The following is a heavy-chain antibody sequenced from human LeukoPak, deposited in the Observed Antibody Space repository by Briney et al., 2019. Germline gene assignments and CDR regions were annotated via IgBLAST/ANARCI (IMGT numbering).Heavy chain of an antibody. CDR3: ASSNSSGWYRGRWFDP. CDR1: GGSISSSSYY. V-gene: IGHV4-39*01. CDR2: IYYSGST. Sequence: SETLSLTCTASGGSISSSSYYWGWIRQPPGKGLEWIGSIYYSGSTYYNPSLKSRVTISVDTSKNQFSLKLSSVTAADTAVYYCASSNSSGWYRGRWFDPWGQGTLVTVSS. D-gene: IGHD6-19*01. J-gene: IGHJ5*02.